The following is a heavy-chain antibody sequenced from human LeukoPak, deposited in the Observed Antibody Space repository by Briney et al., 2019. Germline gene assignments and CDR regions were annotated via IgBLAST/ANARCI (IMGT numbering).Heavy chain of an antibody. CDR3: ARSNNWNCEENWLDP. V-gene: IGHV1-46*01. D-gene: IGHD1-7*01. CDR2: INPSGGST. J-gene: IGHJ5*02. Sequence: ASVKVSCKASGYTFTSYYMHWVRQAPGQGLEWMGIINPSGGSTSYAQKFQGRVTMTRDTSTSTVYTELSSLRSEDTAVYYCARSNNWNCEENWLDPWGQGTLVTVSS. CDR1: GYTFTSYY.